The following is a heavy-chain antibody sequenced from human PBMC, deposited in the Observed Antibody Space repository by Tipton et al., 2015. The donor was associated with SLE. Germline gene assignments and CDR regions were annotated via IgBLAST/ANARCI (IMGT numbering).Heavy chain of an antibody. Sequence: TLSLTCTVSGGSISSGSYYWSWIRQPPGKGLEWIGEINHSGSTNYNPSLKSRVTISVDTSKNQFSLKLSSVTAADTAVYYCARGGPYYYGSGSSPAEYFQYWGQGTLVTVSS. CDR2: INHSGST. D-gene: IGHD3-10*01. CDR1: GGSISSGSYY. J-gene: IGHJ1*01. CDR3: ARGGPYYYGSGSSPAEYFQY. V-gene: IGHV4-39*07.